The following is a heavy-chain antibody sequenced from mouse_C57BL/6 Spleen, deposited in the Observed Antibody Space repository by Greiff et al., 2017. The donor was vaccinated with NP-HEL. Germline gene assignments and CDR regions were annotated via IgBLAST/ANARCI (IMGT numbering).Heavy chain of an antibody. CDR1: GYTFTDYY. CDR3: ARTDYGSSSRYFDV. D-gene: IGHD1-1*01. J-gene: IGHJ1*03. CDR2: IFPGSGST. V-gene: IGHV1-75*01. Sequence: VQLQQSGPELVKPGASVKISCKASGYTFTDYYINWVKQRPGQGLEWIGWIFPGSGSTYYNEKFKGKATLTVDKSSSTAYMLLSSLTSEDSAVYFCARTDYGSSSRYFDVWGTGTTVTVSS.